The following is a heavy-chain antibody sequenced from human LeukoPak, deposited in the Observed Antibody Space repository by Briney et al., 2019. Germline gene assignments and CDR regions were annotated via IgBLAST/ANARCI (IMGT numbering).Heavy chain of an antibody. CDR3: ARDIFAQPGNYYYYGMDV. V-gene: IGHV4-59*01. CDR2: IYYSGST. Sequence: PSETLSLTCTVSGGSISSYYWSWIRQPPGKGLEWIGYIYYSGSTNYNPSLKSRVTISVDTSKNQFSLKLSSVTAADTAVYYCARDIFAQPGNYYYYGMDVWGQGTTVTVSS. D-gene: IGHD7-27*01. J-gene: IGHJ6*02. CDR1: GGSISSYY.